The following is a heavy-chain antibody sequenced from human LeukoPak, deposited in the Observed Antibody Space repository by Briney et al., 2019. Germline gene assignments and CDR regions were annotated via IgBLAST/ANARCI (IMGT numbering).Heavy chain of an antibody. Sequence: SETLSLTCTVSGGSISSYYWSWIRQPPGKGLEWIGYIYYSGSTNYNPSLKSRVTISVDTSKNQFSLKLSSVTAADTAVYYCATLAVAGNIDYWGQGTLVTVSS. CDR2: IYYSGST. V-gene: IGHV4-59*08. J-gene: IGHJ4*02. CDR3: ATLAVAGNIDY. D-gene: IGHD6-19*01. CDR1: GGSISSYY.